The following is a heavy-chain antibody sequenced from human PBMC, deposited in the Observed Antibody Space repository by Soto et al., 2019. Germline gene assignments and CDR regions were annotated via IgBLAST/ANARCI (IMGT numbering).Heavy chain of an antibody. D-gene: IGHD1-7*01. CDR2: IYYSGST. CDR1: GGSISSYY. CDR3: ARTPTTPVTSEYYYYGMDV. Sequence: QVQLQESGPGLVKPSETLSLTCTVSGGSISSYYWSWIRQPPGKGLEWIGYIYYSGSTNYNPSLKSRVTISVDPSKNQFSLKLSSVTAADTAVYYCARTPTTPVTSEYYYYGMDVWGQGTTVTVSS. J-gene: IGHJ6*02. V-gene: IGHV4-59*01.